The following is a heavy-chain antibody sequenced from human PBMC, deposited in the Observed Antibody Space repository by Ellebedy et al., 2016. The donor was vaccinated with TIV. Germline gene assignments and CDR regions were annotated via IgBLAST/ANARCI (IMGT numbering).Heavy chain of an antibody. D-gene: IGHD3-9*01. CDR2: IYYSGTI. CDR3: ARDRGDIFVYYGMDV. J-gene: IGHJ6*02. CDR1: GGSITSSSYY. V-gene: IGHV4-39*07. Sequence: GSLRLSCTVSGGSITSSSYYWGWIRQPPGSGLEWIGSIYYSGTIYYTPSLKSRVTLSVDTSKNQFSLKLSSVTAADTAVYYCARDRGDIFVYYGMDVWGQGTTVTVSS.